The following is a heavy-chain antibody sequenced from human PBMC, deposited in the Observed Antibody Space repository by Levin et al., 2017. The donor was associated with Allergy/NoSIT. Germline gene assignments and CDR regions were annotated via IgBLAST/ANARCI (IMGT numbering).Heavy chain of an antibody. J-gene: IGHJ4*02. Sequence: GESLKISCAASGFTFSSYAMNWVRQAPGKGLEWVSAISGSGGSTYYADSVKGRFTISRDTSKNTLFLQMNSLRAEDTAVYYCAKDVEYRSSFGGRLTFDYWGQGTLVTVSS. D-gene: IGHD6-6*01. CDR2: ISGSGGST. CDR1: GFTFSSYA. V-gene: IGHV3-23*01. CDR3: AKDVEYRSSFGGRLTFDY.